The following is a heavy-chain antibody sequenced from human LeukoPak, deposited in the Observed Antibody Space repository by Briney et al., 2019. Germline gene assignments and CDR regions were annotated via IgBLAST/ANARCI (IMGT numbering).Heavy chain of an antibody. D-gene: IGHD5-18*01. CDR1: GGSISSYY. Sequence: PSETLSLTCTVSGGSISSYYWSWIRQPPGKGLEWIGYIYYSGSTNYNPSLKSRVTISVDTSKNQFSLKLNSVTAADTAVYYCARREYSYGHFDYWGQGTLVTVSS. CDR2: IYYSGST. J-gene: IGHJ4*02. CDR3: ARREYSYGHFDY. V-gene: IGHV4-59*01.